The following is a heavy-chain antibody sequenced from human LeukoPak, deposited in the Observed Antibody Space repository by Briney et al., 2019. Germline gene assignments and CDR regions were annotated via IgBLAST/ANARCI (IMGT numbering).Heavy chain of an antibody. CDR1: GFTLSSYW. J-gene: IGHJ4*02. V-gene: IGHV3-7*01. CDR3: ATAYYYATAD. Sequence: GGSLRLSCAASGFTLSSYWMSWVRQAPGKGPEWVANIKPDGSEKYYVDSVKGRFTISRDNARNSLYLQMNSLRAEDTAVYYCATAYYYATADWGQGTLVTVSS. D-gene: IGHD3-22*01. CDR2: IKPDGSEK.